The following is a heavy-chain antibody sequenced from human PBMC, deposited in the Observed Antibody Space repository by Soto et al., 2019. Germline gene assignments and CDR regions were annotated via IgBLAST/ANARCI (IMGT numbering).Heavy chain of an antibody. J-gene: IGHJ6*02. D-gene: IGHD6-13*01. CDR3: ARRGSSSWYRMGPYGMDV. CDR1: GYSFTIYC. V-gene: IGHV5-51*01. Sequence: GESLKISCNGSGYSFTIYCIGWVRQMPGKGLEWMGIIYPGDSDTRYSPSFQGQVTISADKSISTAYLQWSSLKASDTATYYCARRGSSSWYRMGPYGMDVWGQGTTVTVSS. CDR2: IYPGDSDT.